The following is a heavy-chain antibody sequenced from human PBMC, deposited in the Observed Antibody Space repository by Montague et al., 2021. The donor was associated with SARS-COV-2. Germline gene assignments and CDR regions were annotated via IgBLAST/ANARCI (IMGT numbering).Heavy chain of an antibody. V-gene: IGHV4-61*02. D-gene: IGHD4-17*01. CDR2: VYSSGST. CDR1: GGSIRSGSYY. CDR3: ARDYGDYSYYYGLGV. Sequence: TLSLTCTVSGGSIRSGSYYWSWIRQPAGKGLEWIGRVYSSGSTNYNPSLKSRVTMSVDTSMNQFSLKVSSVTAADTAVYYCARDYGDYSYYYGLGVWGQGTTVTVSS. J-gene: IGHJ6*02.